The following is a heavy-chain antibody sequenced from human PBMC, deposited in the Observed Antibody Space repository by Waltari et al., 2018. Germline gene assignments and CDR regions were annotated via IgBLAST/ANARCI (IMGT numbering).Heavy chain of an antibody. D-gene: IGHD2-15*01. CDR2: INHSGST. CDR3: ARGPNRNLATVVVAALKKGYFDY. J-gene: IGHJ4*02. Sequence: QVQLQQWGAGLLKPSETLSLTCAVYGGSFSGYYWSWIRQPPGKGLEWIGEINHSGSTNYNPSLKSRGTISVDTSKNQFSLKLSSVTAADTAVYYCARGPNRNLATVVVAALKKGYFDYWGQGTLVTVSS. V-gene: IGHV4-34*01. CDR1: GGSFSGYY.